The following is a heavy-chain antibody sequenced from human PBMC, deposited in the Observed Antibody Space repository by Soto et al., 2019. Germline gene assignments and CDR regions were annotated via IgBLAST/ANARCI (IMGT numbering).Heavy chain of an antibody. CDR2: ISYDGSNK. V-gene: IGHV3-30*03. J-gene: IGHJ4*02. CDR1: GFTFSSYG. D-gene: IGHD6-19*01. Sequence: QVQLVESGGGVVQTGRSLRLSCAASGFTFSSYGMHWVRQAPGKGLEWVAVISYDGSNKYYADSVKGRFTITRDNSKNTLYLQMNSLRAEDTAVYYCARATGIAVAFDYWGQGTLVTVSS. CDR3: ARATGIAVAFDY.